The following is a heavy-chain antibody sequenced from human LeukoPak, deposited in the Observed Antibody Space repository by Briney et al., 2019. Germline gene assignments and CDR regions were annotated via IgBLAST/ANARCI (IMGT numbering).Heavy chain of an antibody. CDR3: ARAINGVIILYYFYYMDV. V-gene: IGHV4-39*07. D-gene: IGHD3-10*01. CDR2: IYYSGNT. J-gene: IGHJ6*03. CDR1: GFTFSSYG. Sequence: GSLRLSCAASGFTFSSYGMSWVRQPPGKGLEWIGSIYYSGNTHYNPSLKSRVTISVDTSKNQFSLRLRSVTAADTAVYYCARAINGVIILYYFYYMDVWGKGTTVTVSS.